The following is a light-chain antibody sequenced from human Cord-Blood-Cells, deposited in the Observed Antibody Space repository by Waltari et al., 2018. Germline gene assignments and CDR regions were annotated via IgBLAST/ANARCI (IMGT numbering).Light chain of an antibody. CDR3: QQYYSTPIT. CDR2: CAS. V-gene: IGKV4-1*01. J-gene: IGKJ5*01. CDR1: QSVLYSSNNNNY. Sequence: DIVMTQSPDSLAVSLGERATINCKSSQSVLYSSNNNNYLAWYQQKPGQPPKLLIYCASTRESGVPDRFSGSGSGTDFTLTISSLQAEDVAVYYCQQYYSTPITFGQGTRLEIK.